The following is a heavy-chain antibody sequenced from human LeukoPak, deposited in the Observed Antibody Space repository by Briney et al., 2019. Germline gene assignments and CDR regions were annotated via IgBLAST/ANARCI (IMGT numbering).Heavy chain of an antibody. D-gene: IGHD1/OR15-1a*01. CDR2: ISASAETV. V-gene: IGHV3-48*04. CDR1: GFTFSAYS. CDR3: ARGDGTGNNLGGYYYYYMDV. J-gene: IGHJ6*03. Sequence: PGGSLRLSCAASGFTFSAYSMNWVRQAPGKGLEWVSFISASAETVSYAGSVKGRFTISRDIARSLYLEMNSLRAEDTAVYYCARGDGTGNNLGGYYYYYMDVWGKGTTVTVSS.